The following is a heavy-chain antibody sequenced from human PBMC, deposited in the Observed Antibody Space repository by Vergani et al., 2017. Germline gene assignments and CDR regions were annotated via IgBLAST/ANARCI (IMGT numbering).Heavy chain of an antibody. J-gene: IGHJ4*01. CDR3: ARGDYGILTGYRY. CDR2: INPSGGHT. D-gene: IGHD3-9*01. CDR1: GYTFRNYY. V-gene: IGHV1-46*03. Sequence: QVQVVQSGAEVKKSGASVKVSCKTSGYTFRNYYMHWVRQAPGQGLEWMGIINPSGGHTNYAQKFQGRVTMTRDTSTSTVYMELSSLRAEDTAIYYCARGDYGILTGYRYWGQGTLVTVSA.